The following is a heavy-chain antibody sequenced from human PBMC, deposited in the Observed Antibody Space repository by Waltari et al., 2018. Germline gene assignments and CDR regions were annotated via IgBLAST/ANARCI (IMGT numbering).Heavy chain of an antibody. CDR1: GFILRAYG. CDR2: ISDSGGKT. Sequence: EVQLLESGGGLVQPGGSLRLSCAASGFILRAYGMNWGRQAQGKGLEWGAGISDSGGKTFYADSAKGRLTISRDNSQKTLYLQMNGLGVDDTAVYFCAKERLTVATESFDSWGQGTLVTVSS. J-gene: IGHJ4*02. D-gene: IGHD4-17*01. CDR3: AKERLTVATESFDS. V-gene: IGHV3-23*01.